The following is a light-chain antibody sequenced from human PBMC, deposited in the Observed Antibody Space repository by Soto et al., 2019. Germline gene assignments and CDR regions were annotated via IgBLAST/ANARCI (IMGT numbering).Light chain of an antibody. V-gene: IGLV2-14*01. CDR3: SSYTSSSTLGGV. CDR1: SSDVGGYNY. CDR2: DVS. J-gene: IGLJ1*01. Sequence: QSALTQPASVSGSPGQSITISCTGTSSDVGGYNYVSWYQQHPGKAPKLMIYDVSNRPSGVSNRFSGSKSGNTASLTISGPQAEDEADYYCSSYTSSSTLGGVFGTGTKVTVL.